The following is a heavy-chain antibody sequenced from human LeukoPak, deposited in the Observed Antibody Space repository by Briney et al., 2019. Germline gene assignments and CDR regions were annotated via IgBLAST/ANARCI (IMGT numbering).Heavy chain of an antibody. Sequence: ASVKLSCKASGCTFSSYAISWVRQAPGQGLEWMGGIIPIFGTANYAQKFQGRVTITTDESTSTAYMELSSLRPEDTVLYYCAREGIRDAFLLWGQETMVTVSS. CDR3: AREGIRDAFLL. J-gene: IGHJ3*01. CDR1: GCTFSSYA. CDR2: IIPIFGTA. V-gene: IGHV1-69*05. D-gene: IGHD6-13*01.